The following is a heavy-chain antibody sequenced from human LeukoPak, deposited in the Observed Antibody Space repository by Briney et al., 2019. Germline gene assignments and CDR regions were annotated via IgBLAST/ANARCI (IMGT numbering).Heavy chain of an antibody. D-gene: IGHD3-10*01. Sequence: GGSLRLSCAASGFAFSSYDMNWVRQAPGKGLEWVSYIRSSGSTIYYAASVKGRFTISRDNAQKSVYLHMNSLRDEDTATYYCARLGERTTMIRGVIVEAFDIWGQRTMVTVSS. V-gene: IGHV3-48*03. CDR1: GFAFSSYD. CDR3: ARLGERTTMIRGVIVEAFDI. CDR2: IRSSGSTI. J-gene: IGHJ3*02.